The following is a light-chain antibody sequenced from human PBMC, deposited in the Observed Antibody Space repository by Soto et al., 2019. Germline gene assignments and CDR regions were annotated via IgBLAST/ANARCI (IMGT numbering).Light chain of an antibody. CDR1: SSDVGGYNY. J-gene: IGLJ1*01. Sequence: QSALTQPASVSGSPGQSITISCTGTSSDVGGYNYVSWYQQHPGKAPKLMIYEVSNRPSGVSNRFSGSKSGNTASLTISGLQADDEADYYCTSYTVSRSYVFGTGTKVTVL. CDR2: EVS. V-gene: IGLV2-14*01. CDR3: TSYTVSRSYV.